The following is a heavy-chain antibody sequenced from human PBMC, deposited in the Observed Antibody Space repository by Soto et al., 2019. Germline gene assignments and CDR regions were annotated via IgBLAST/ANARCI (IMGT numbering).Heavy chain of an antibody. CDR1: GYIFTSYY. D-gene: IGHD3-22*01. V-gene: IGHV1-46*01. CDR2: IYPSDGRT. J-gene: IGHJ3*02. CDR3: TTEDYYDLHAFDI. Sequence: ASVKVSCKASGYIFTSYYMHWVRQAPGQGLEWMGRIYPSDGRTDNAQTFQGRVTMTRDTSTSTVYMELSSLRSEDTAVYYCTTEDYYDLHAFDIWGQGTMVTVAS.